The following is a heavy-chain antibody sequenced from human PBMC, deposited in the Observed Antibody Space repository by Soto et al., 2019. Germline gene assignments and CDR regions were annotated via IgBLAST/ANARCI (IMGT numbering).Heavy chain of an antibody. CDR3: MLGSGWKDFAY. J-gene: IGHJ4*02. V-gene: IGHV4-39*01. Sequence: PSETLSLTCTVSGGSITSSSYYWGWIRQPPGKGLEWIGNIYYSGSTYYNPSLKSRVTISVDTSKNQFSLKLSSVTAADTAVYYCMLGSGWKDFAYWGQGTLVTVSS. CDR2: IYYSGST. CDR1: GGSITSSSYY. D-gene: IGHD3-22*01.